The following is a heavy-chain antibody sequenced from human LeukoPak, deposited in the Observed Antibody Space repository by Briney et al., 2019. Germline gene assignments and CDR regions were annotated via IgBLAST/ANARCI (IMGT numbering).Heavy chain of an antibody. Sequence: GGSLRLSCAASGFTFSDYYMSWIRQAPGKGLEWVSYISSSGSTIYYADSVKGRFTISRDNARNSLYLQMNSLTAEDTAVYYCARDPYSGAYGNTYYYYMDVWGKGTTVTISS. J-gene: IGHJ6*03. CDR3: ARDPYSGAYGNTYYYYMDV. CDR2: ISSSGSTI. D-gene: IGHD1-26*01. V-gene: IGHV3-11*04. CDR1: GFTFSDYY.